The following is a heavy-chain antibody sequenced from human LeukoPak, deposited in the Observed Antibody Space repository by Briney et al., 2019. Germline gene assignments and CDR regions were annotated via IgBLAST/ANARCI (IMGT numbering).Heavy chain of an antibody. Sequence: GGSLRLSCGASGFTFSSYGMNWVRQAPGKGLEWVSYISSSSSTIYYADSVKGRFTISRDNAKNSLYLQMNSLRAEDTAVYYRANTAGYKVYWGQGTLVTVSS. CDR2: ISSSSSTI. V-gene: IGHV3-48*01. D-gene: IGHD1-14*01. J-gene: IGHJ4*02. CDR1: GFTFSSYG. CDR3: ANTAGYKVY.